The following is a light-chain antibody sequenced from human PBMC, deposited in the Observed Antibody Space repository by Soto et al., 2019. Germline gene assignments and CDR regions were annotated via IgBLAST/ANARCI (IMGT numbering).Light chain of an antibody. CDR2: DVS. J-gene: IGLJ2*01. CDR3: CSYGGANTPLV. V-gene: IGLV2-11*01. CDR1: RSDVGGYNY. Sequence: QSVLTQPRSVSGSPGQSVAISCTGSRSDVGGYNYVSWYQQHPGKSPKLMIYDVSKRPSGVPGRFSGSKSGNTASLTITGLQAEDEADYYCCSYGGANTPLVFGGGTKLTVL.